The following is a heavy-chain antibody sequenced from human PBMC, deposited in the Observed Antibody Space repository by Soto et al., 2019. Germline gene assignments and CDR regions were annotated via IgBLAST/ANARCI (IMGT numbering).Heavy chain of an antibody. V-gene: IGHV1-8*01. Sequence: ASVKVSCKASGYTFTSYDINRVRQATGQGLEWMGWMNPNSGNTGYAQKFQGRVTMTRNTSISTAYMELSSLRSEDTAVYYCARAITSRITMVRGAKGYYYYYYMDVWGKGTTVTVSS. CDR1: GYTFTSYD. CDR2: MNPNSGNT. J-gene: IGHJ6*03. CDR3: ARAITSRITMVRGAKGYYYYYYMDV. D-gene: IGHD3-10*01.